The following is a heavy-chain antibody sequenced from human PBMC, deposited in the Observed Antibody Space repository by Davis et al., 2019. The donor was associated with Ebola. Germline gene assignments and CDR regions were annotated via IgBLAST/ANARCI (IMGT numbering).Heavy chain of an antibody. CDR2: IFHGGTT. D-gene: IGHD1-1*01. J-gene: IGHJ5*02. CDR1: GDSISSSNW. V-gene: IGHV4-4*02. CDR3: ARTNIGWNDWFDP. Sequence: SETLSLTCTVSGDSISSSNWWSWVRQPPGKGLEWIGEIFHGGTTNYNPSLKSRVIMSVDKSKNQFSLKMTSMTAADTAVYYCARTNIGWNDWFDPWGQGTLVTVSS.